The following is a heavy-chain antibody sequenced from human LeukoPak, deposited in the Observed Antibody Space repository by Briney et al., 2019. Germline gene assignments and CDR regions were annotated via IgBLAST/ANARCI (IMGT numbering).Heavy chain of an antibody. CDR3: ARGNGWVCSSTSCYNWFDP. D-gene: IGHD2-2*01. CDR1: GGSISSYY. Sequence: SETLSLTCTVSGGSISSYYWSWIRQPPGKGLEWIGYIYYSGSTNYNPSLKSRVTLSVDTSKNQFFLKLSSVTAADTAVYYCARGNGWVCSSTSCYNWFDPWGQGTLVTVSS. J-gene: IGHJ5*02. CDR2: IYYSGST. V-gene: IGHV4-59*01.